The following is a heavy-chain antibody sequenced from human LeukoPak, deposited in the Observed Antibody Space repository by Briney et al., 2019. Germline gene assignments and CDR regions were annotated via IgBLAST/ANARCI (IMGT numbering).Heavy chain of an antibody. D-gene: IGHD3-10*01. J-gene: IGHJ6*03. CDR2: INPNSGGT. CDR3: ARQRITMVRGVKDYYYYYYMDV. CDR1: GYTFTSYY. V-gene: IGHV1-2*02. Sequence: ASVKVSCKASGYTFTSYYMHWVRQAPGQGLEWMGWINPNSGGTNYAQKFQGRVTMTRDTSISTAYMELSRLRSDDTAVYYCARQRITMVRGVKDYYYYYYMDVWGKGTTVTVSS.